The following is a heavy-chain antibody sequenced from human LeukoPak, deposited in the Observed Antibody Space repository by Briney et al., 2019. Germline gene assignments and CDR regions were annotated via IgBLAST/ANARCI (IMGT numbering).Heavy chain of an antibody. CDR3: ARDRSHDSSGHYWGPGY. D-gene: IGHD3-22*01. Sequence: SETLSLTCAVYGGSFSGYYWSWIRQPPGKGLEWIGEINHSGSTNYNPSLKSRVTISVDTSKNQFSLKLNAVTAADTAVYYCARDRSHDSSGHYWGPGYWGQGTLVTVSS. J-gene: IGHJ4*02. CDR1: GGSFSGYY. V-gene: IGHV4-34*01. CDR2: INHSGST.